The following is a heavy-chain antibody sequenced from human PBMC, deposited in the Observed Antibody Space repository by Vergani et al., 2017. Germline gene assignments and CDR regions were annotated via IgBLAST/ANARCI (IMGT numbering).Heavy chain of an antibody. CDR1: GGSISSYY. J-gene: IGHJ4*02. Sequence: QVQLQESGPGLVKPSETLSLTCTVPGGSISSYYWSWIRQPPGKGLEWIGYIYYSGSTNHNPSLKSRVTISVDTSKNQFSLKLSSVTAADTAVYYCAGKTSAYDILTGYYHSHPFDYWGQGTLVTVSS. CDR3: AGKTSAYDILTGYYHSHPFDY. CDR2: IYYSGST. V-gene: IGHV4-59*01. D-gene: IGHD3-9*01.